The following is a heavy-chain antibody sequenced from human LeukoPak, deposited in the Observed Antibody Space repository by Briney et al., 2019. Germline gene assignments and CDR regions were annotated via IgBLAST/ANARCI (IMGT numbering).Heavy chain of an antibody. Sequence: SGGSLRLSCAASGFTVSSNYMSWVRQAPGKGLEWVAVISDDGRNKYYVDSVKGRFTISRDSSKNTLYLQMNSLRAEDTAVYYCARDNFDSSGYPDYWGQGTLVTVSS. D-gene: IGHD3-22*01. CDR2: ISDDGRNK. V-gene: IGHV3-30*03. CDR1: GFTVSSNY. J-gene: IGHJ4*02. CDR3: ARDNFDSSGYPDY.